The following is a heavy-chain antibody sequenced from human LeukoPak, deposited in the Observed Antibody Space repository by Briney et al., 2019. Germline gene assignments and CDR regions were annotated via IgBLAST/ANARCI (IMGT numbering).Heavy chain of an antibody. CDR2: ISAHNGKT. Sequence: SVKISPTGSGYTFTRYYMHWVRQAPAQGLEWMGGISAHNGKTNYAQKLQGRVTMTTDTSTSTAYVELRSLRSDDTAVYYCARSMRYFGLGATYCYYYGMDVWGQGTTVTVSS. CDR1: GYTFTRYY. V-gene: IGHV1-18*01. D-gene: IGHD3-9*01. J-gene: IGHJ6*02. CDR3: ARSMRYFGLGATYCYYYGMDV.